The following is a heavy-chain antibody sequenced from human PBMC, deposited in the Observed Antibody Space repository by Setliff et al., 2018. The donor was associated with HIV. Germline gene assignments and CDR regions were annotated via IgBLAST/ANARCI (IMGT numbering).Heavy chain of an antibody. CDR1: GFTFSSHA. V-gene: IGHV3-21*05. J-gene: IGHJ3*02. D-gene: IGHD2-2*01. CDR3: TRSHSTRDAFDI. Sequence: PGGSLRLSCAASGFTFSSHAMTWVRQAPGKGLEWVSYISSSGSYIYYADSVKGRFTISRDHATSALYLQMDSLRAEDTALYYCTRSHSTRDAFDIWGQGTMVTVSS. CDR2: ISSSGSYI.